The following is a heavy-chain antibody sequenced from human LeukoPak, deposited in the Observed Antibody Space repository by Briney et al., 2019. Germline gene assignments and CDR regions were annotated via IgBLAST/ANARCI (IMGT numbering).Heavy chain of an antibody. J-gene: IGHJ4*02. Sequence: GASVKVSCKASGYALSTFSLSWVRQAPGQGLEWMGWINTNTGDPMYAQGFIGRFVFSLDTSVNTAYLQISGLKAEDTAVYYCVRPGVGSGYFFPFEYWGQGTLVTVSS. CDR1: GYALSTFS. V-gene: IGHV7-4-1*02. CDR2: INTNTGDP. D-gene: IGHD3-22*01. CDR3: VRPGVGSGYFFPFEY.